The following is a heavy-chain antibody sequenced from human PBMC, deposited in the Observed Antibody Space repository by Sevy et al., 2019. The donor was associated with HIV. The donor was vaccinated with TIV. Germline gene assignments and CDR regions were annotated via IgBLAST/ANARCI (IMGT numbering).Heavy chain of an antibody. D-gene: IGHD3-10*01. Sequence: GGSLRLSCAASGFTFSNYAMSWVRQAPGKGLEWVSGISGGGLRTYYADSVKGRLSISRDNSKNTLYLQMNSLRAEDTALYYCAKWLGHYYVSGGAFDYWGRGTLVTVSS. CDR2: ISGGGLRT. CDR1: GFTFSNYA. CDR3: AKWLGHYYVSGGAFDY. J-gene: IGHJ4*02. V-gene: IGHV3-23*01.